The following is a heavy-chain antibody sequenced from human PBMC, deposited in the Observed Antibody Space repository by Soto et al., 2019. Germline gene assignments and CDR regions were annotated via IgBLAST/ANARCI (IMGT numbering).Heavy chain of an antibody. CDR1: GDSVSSNRAA. CDR2: TYYRSKWYN. V-gene: IGHV6-1*01. CDR3: ARDGGYCSSTSCSYYYYGMDV. J-gene: IGHJ6*02. D-gene: IGHD2-2*01. Sequence: PSQTLSLTCVISGDSVSSNRAAWNWIRQSPSRGLEWLGRTYYRSKWYNDYAVSVKSRITINPDTSKNQFSLQLNSVTPEDTAVYYCARDGGYCSSTSCSYYYYGMDVWGQGTTVTVSS.